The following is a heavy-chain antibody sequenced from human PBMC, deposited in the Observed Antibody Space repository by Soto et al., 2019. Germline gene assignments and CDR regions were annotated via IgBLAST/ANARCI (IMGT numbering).Heavy chain of an antibody. CDR1: GYTFTRYT. CDR2: INPDNGNA. J-gene: IGHJ5*02. V-gene: IGHV1-3*01. CDR3: SRGIATGQLDP. D-gene: IGHD2-15*01. Sequence: ASVKVSSKASGYTFTRYTMNWVRQAPGQRLEWMGWINPDNGNAKSSQKFQERVIITRHTSARTAYMDLSSVRSEDKAVYYFSRGIATGQLDPWGQGTLVTVSS.